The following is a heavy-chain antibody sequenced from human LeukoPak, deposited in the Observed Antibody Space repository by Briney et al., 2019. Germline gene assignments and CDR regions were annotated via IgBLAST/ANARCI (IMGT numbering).Heavy chain of an antibody. CDR1: GYTFTSYG. J-gene: IGHJ5*02. CDR2: ISTYNGDT. Sequence: ASVKVSCKASGYTFTSYGINWVRQAPGQGLEWMGWISTYNGDTNYAQKLQGRVTMTRDTSTSTVYMELSSLRSEDTAVYYCARDVTIYYDILTGEPNWFDPWGQGTLVTVSS. V-gene: IGHV1-18*01. D-gene: IGHD3-9*01. CDR3: ARDVTIYYDILTGEPNWFDP.